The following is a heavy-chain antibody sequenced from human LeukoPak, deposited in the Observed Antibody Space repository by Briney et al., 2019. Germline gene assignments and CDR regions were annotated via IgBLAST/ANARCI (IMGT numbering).Heavy chain of an antibody. Sequence: ASVKVSCKASGDTFTSYAINWVRQAPGQGLEWMGRINPIFGIANYAQKFQGRVTITADKSTSTAYMELSSLRSEDTAVYYCARYMGDISSSWDRNWFDPWGQGTLVTVSS. J-gene: IGHJ5*02. CDR3: ARYMGDISSSWDRNWFDP. CDR1: GDTFTSYA. D-gene: IGHD6-13*01. CDR2: INPIFGIA. V-gene: IGHV1-69*04.